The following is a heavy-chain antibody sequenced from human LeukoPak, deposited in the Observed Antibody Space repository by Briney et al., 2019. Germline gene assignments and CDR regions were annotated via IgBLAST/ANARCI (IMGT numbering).Heavy chain of an antibody. V-gene: IGHV1-8*01. CDR2: MNPNSGNT. CDR3: ARAYDSSGYDFDY. J-gene: IGHJ4*02. D-gene: IGHD3-22*01. Sequence: ASVKVSCKASGYTFTSYDINWVRQATGQGLEWMGWMNPNSGNTGYAQKFQGRVTMTRNTSISTAYMELSSLRSEDTAVYYCARAYDSSGYDFDYWGQGTLVTVSS. CDR1: GYTFTSYD.